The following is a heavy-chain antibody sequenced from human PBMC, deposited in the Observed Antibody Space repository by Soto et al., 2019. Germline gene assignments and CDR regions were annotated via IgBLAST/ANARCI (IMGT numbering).Heavy chain of an antibody. Sequence: GESLKISCKGSGYSFTSSWIAWVRQVPGKGLELMGVIYPGDSDIRYSPSFQGRFTISRDNSKSTVSLQMNSLTTEDTAIYYCAKAKSLRAVRGSSFDSWGQGALVTVSS. CDR1: GYSFTSSW. CDR3: AKAKSLRAVRGSSFDS. CDR2: IYPGDSDI. V-gene: IGHV5-51*01. D-gene: IGHD6-19*01. J-gene: IGHJ4*02.